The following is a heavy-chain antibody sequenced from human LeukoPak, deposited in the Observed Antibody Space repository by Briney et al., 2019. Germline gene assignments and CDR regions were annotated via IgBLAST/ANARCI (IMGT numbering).Heavy chain of an antibody. CDR3: ARLRCGGDCYVRNWFDP. CDR2: INPNSGGT. J-gene: IGHJ5*02. CDR1: GYTFTGYY. D-gene: IGHD2-21*02. Sequence: ASVKVSCKASGYTFTGYYMHWVRQAPGQGLEWMGWINPNSGGTNYAQKFQGRVTMTRDTSISTAYMELSRLRSDDTAVYYCARLRCGGDCYVRNWFDPWGQGTLVTVSS. V-gene: IGHV1-2*02.